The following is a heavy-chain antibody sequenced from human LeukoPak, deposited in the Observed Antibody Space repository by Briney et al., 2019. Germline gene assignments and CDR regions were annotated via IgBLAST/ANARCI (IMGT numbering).Heavy chain of an antibody. CDR3: ARAPTFDI. CDR2: INPNSGDT. J-gene: IGHJ3*02. V-gene: IGHV1-2*02. CDR1: GYTFTGYY. Sequence: ASVKVSCKASGYTFTGYYMHWVRQAPGQGLEWMGWINPNSGDTNSAQNFQGRVTMTRDTSISTAYMELTRLRSDGTAVYYCARAPTFDIWGQGTMVTVSS.